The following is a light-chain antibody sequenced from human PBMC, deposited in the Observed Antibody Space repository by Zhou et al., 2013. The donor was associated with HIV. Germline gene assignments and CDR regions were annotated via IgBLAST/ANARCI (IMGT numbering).Light chain of an antibody. J-gene: IGKJ1*01. Sequence: DIQMTQSPSPLSASVGDRVTITCRASQGIGYSLAWYQQQPGRVPKLLIYTASILQSGVPSRFSGVGSGTDFTLTISSLQPEDVGTYYCQKCDSAPRTFGQGTKVEIK. CDR1: QGIGYS. CDR2: TAS. CDR3: QKCDSAPRT. V-gene: IGKV1-27*01.